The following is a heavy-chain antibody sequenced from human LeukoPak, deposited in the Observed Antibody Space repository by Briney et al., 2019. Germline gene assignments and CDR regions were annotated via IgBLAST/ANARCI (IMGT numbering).Heavy chain of an antibody. J-gene: IGHJ4*02. V-gene: IGHV3-21*01. D-gene: IGHD3-10*01. CDR3: ARDSDGNFDY. CDR1: GFTFSSYS. Sequence: GGSLRLSCAASGFTFSSYSMNWVRQAPGKGLEWVSSISSSSSYVYYADSVKGRFTISRDNAKNSLYLQMNSLRAEDTAVYYCARDSDGNFDYWGQGTLVTASS. CDR2: ISSSSSYV.